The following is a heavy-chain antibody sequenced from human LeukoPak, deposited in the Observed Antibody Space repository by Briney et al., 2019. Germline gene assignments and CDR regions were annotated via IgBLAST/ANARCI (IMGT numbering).Heavy chain of an antibody. Sequence: SETLSLTCTVSGGSISSSSYYWGWIRQPPGKGLEWIGSIYYSGSTYYNPSLKSRVTISVDTSKNQFSLKLSSVTAADTAVYYCARDLPSHDRDSSDDAFDIWGQGTMVTVSS. V-gene: IGHV4-39*02. CDR1: GGSISSSSYY. J-gene: IGHJ3*02. D-gene: IGHD3-22*01. CDR2: IYYSGST. CDR3: ARDLPSHDRDSSDDAFDI.